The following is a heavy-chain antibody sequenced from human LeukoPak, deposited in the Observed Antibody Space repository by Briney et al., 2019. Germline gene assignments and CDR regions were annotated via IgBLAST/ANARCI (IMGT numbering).Heavy chain of an antibody. Sequence: SETLSLTCAVSGASINNNYWTWVRQPPGKGLEWIGHIYSNGNTNYNPSLKGRVTMSIETSKNQFSLQLPSVYAADTAVYYCASGTFDGPLYGTYWYFHVWGRGTLVTVSS. CDR1: GASINNNY. V-gene: IGHV4-59*01. CDR2: IYSNGNT. D-gene: IGHD1-14*01. CDR3: ASGTFDGPLYGTYWYFHV. J-gene: IGHJ2*01.